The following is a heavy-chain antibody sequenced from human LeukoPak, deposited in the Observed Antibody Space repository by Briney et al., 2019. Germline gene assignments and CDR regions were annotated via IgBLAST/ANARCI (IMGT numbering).Heavy chain of an antibody. D-gene: IGHD2-15*01. CDR2: INPSGGGT. CDR3: ARARYCSGGSCYNPLDY. V-gene: IGHV1-46*01. Sequence: ASVKVSCKASGYTFTNYYMHWVRQAPGQGLEWMGIINPSGGGTSYAQKFQGRLTMTRDTSTTTAYMELSSLRSEDTAVYYCARARYCSGGSCYNPLDYWGQGTLVTVSS. J-gene: IGHJ4*02. CDR1: GYTFTNYY.